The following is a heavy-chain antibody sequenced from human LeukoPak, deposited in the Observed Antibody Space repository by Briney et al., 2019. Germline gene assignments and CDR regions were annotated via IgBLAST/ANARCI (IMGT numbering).Heavy chain of an antibody. V-gene: IGHV3-48*01. CDR2: IGIDSGNT. Sequence: GGSLQLSCAASGFPFSDYSMNWVRQAPGKGLEWISYIGIDSGNTNYADSVKGRFTISGDKAKNSLYLQMNSLRVEDTAVYYCARDYKYAFDNWGQGTLVTVSS. D-gene: IGHD5-24*01. J-gene: IGHJ4*02. CDR3: ARDYKYAFDN. CDR1: GFPFSDYS.